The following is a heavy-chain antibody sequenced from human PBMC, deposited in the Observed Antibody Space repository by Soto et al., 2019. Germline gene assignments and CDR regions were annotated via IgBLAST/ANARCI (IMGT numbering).Heavy chain of an antibody. CDR1: GGSFSTSS. CDR2: IIPIFSKT. D-gene: IGHD2-8*02. V-gene: IGHV1-69*01. CDR3: AGYVVRSTGGDS. Sequence: QVQLVQSGAQVTEPGTSVKVSCRASGGSFSTSSFVWVRQGPGQGLEWMGGIIPIFSKTNVAPKFQDRITFTADESTRTVYTELSSLRSEATGIYYCAGYVVRSTGGDSWGQGTLVTVSS. J-gene: IGHJ4*02.